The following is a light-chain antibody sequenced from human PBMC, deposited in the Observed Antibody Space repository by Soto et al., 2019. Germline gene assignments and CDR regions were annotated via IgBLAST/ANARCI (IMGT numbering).Light chain of an antibody. CDR1: QSVSSN. J-gene: IGKJ4*01. Sequence: EMVMTQSPGTLSVSPGDRATLSCRASQSVSSNLAWYQQKPGQAPRLLIYGASTRATGIPARFSGSGSGTEFTLTITSLQSEDFAVYYCQQYNNWPLTFGGGTQVEIK. V-gene: IGKV3-15*01. CDR3: QQYNNWPLT. CDR2: GAS.